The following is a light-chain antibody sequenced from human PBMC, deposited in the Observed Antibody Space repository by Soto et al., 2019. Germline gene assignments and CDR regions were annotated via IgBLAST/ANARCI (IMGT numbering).Light chain of an antibody. CDR3: CSYAGSSYYV. Sequence: HSALTQPASVSGSPGQSITISCTGTSSDFGNYNLVSWYQQHPGKVPKLILYEGSKRPSGVSNRFSGSKSGNTASLTISGLQAEDGAYYYCCSYAGSSYYVFGRGNKVTVL. V-gene: IGLV2-23*01. CDR2: EGS. J-gene: IGLJ1*01. CDR1: SSDFGNYNL.